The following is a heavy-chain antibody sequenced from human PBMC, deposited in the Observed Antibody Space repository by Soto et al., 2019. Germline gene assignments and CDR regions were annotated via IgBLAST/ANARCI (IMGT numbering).Heavy chain of an antibody. Sequence: ASVNVSCKASGGTFSSYAISWVRQAPGQGLEWMGGIIPIFGTADYAQKFQGRVTITADESTSTAYVELSSLRSEDTAVYYCAKNPENYYYGMDVWGQGTTVTVSS. CDR3: AKNPENYYYGMDV. CDR2: IIPIFGTA. CDR1: GGTFSSYA. V-gene: IGHV1-69*13. J-gene: IGHJ6*02.